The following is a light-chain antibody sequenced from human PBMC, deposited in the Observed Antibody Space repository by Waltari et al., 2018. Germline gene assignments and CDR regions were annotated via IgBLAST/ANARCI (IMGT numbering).Light chain of an antibody. CDR3: QQYDGWPRT. J-gene: IGKJ1*01. V-gene: IGKV3-15*01. CDR1: QSVSSD. Sequence: EIVMTQSPATLSVSPGERATLSCRASQSVSSDLAWYQQKPGQAPRLLIDGASATATGVPARFSGSGSGTEFTLTISSLQSEDFAVYYCQQYDGWPRTFGQGTRVEVK. CDR2: GAS.